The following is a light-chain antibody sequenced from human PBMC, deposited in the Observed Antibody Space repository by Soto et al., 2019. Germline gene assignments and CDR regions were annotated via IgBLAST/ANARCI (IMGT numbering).Light chain of an antibody. J-gene: IGLJ3*02. CDR3: AAWDDSLSTWV. V-gene: IGLV1-44*01. CDR1: SSNIGSNT. CDR2: IND. Sequence: QSVLTQPPSASGTPGQRVTISCSGSSSNIGSNTVNWYQQLPGTAPKLLIFINDQRPSGVPDRFSGSKSGTSASLAISGLHSEDAADYYCAAWDDSLSTWVFGGGTKLTVL.